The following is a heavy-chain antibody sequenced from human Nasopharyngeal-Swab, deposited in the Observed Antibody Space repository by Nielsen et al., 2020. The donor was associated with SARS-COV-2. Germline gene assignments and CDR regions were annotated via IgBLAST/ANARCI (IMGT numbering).Heavy chain of an antibody. Sequence: SQTLSLTCAISGDSVSSHSAGWNLIRQSPSRGLEWLGRTLYRSKWYNDYAESVKSRIAVNPDTSKNRFSLQLNSVTPEDTAVYYCARGRDFSFDSWGQGTLVTASS. D-gene: IGHD3-3*01. V-gene: IGHV6-1*01. CDR1: GDSVSSHSAG. CDR3: ARGRDFSFDS. J-gene: IGHJ4*02. CDR2: TLYRSKWYN.